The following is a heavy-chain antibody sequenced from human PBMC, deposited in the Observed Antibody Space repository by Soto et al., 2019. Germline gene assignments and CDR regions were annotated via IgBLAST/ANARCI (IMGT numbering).Heavy chain of an antibody. CDR2: INAGNGNT. CDR1: GYTSTSYA. D-gene: IGHD3-16*02. J-gene: IGHJ4*02. V-gene: IGHV1-3*01. CDR3: DVYDYLWGSYRSFDY. Sequence: GASVKVSCKASGYTSTSYAMHWVRQAPGQRLEWMGWINAGNGNTKYSQKFQGRVTITRDTSASTAYMELSSLRSEDTAVYYCDVYDYLWGSYRSFDYWGQGTLVTVSS.